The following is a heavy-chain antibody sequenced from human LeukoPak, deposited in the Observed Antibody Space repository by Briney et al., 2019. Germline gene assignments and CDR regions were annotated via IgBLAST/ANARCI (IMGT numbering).Heavy chain of an antibody. CDR3: ASGYSSSWYREEYFQH. CDR2: IIPIFGTA. V-gene: IGHV1-69*13. Sequence: GASVKVSCKASGGTFSSYAISWVRQAPGQGLEWMGGIIPIFGTANYAQKFQGRVTITADESTSTAYMELSSLRPEDTAVYYCASGYSSSWYREEYFQHWGQGTLVTVSS. J-gene: IGHJ1*01. D-gene: IGHD6-13*01. CDR1: GGTFSSYA.